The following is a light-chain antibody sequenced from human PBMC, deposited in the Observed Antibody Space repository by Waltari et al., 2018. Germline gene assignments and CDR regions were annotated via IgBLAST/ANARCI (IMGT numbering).Light chain of an antibody. Sequence: QSALTQPASVSGSPGQSITISCTGTSSDVGSYNLVSWYQQHPGKPPQLMVYEVSKRPSGVSNRFSGSKSSNTASLTISGLQAEDEADYYCCSYAGSITYVFGTGTKVTVL. V-gene: IGLV2-23*02. CDR1: SSDVGSYNL. CDR2: EVS. CDR3: CSYAGSITYV. J-gene: IGLJ1*01.